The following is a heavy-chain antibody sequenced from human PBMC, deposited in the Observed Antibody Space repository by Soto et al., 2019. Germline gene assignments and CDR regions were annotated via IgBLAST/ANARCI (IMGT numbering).Heavy chain of an antibody. Sequence: GGSLRLSCAASGFTFSSYWMSWVRQAPGKGLEWVANIKQDGSEKYYVDSVKGRFTISRDNAKNSLYLQMNSLRAEDTAVYYCARDIKILGSAGTFDYWGQGTLVTVSS. CDR1: GFTFSSYW. CDR2: IKQDGSEK. V-gene: IGHV3-7*01. J-gene: IGHJ4*02. D-gene: IGHD3-3*01. CDR3: ARDIKILGSAGTFDY.